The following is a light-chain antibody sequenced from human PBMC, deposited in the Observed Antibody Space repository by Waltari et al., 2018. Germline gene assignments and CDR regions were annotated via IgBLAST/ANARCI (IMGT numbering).Light chain of an antibody. CDR1: QSVGRA. Sequence: EIVLTQPPATLSLSPGGGATLSCRVSQSVGRALAWIQQKPGQAPRLVIYDASFRATGIPARFSGSGSGTDFTLTISSLEAEDFAIYYCQQRSVWPPTFGRETKLEIK. CDR3: QQRSVWPPT. V-gene: IGKV3-11*01. CDR2: DAS. J-gene: IGKJ2*01.